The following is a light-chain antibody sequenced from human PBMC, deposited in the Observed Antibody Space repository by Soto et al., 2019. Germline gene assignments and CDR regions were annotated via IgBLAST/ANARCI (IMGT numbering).Light chain of an antibody. Sequence: DIVMTQSPLSLPVTPGEPASISCRSSQSLLHSNGYNCLDWYLQKPGQSPQLLIYLGSNRASGVPDRFSGSGSDTDFTLKISRVEAEDVGVYYCMQALQTPRSFGGGTKVEIK. CDR2: LGS. J-gene: IGKJ4*01. CDR3: MQALQTPRS. V-gene: IGKV2-28*01. CDR1: QSLLHSNGYNC.